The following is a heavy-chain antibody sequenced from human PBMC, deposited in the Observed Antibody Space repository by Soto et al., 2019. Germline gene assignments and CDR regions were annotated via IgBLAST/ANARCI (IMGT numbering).Heavy chain of an antibody. CDR2: ISAYNGNT. Sequence: QVQLVQSGAEVKKPGASVKVSCKASGYTFTSYGISWVRQAPGQGLEWMGWISAYNGNTNYAQKLQGRATMTTDTSTSTAYMELRSLRSDDTDVYYCARSNHEVVPAKAYYYYMDVWGKGTTVTVSS. CDR1: GYTFTSYG. J-gene: IGHJ6*03. D-gene: IGHD2-2*01. V-gene: IGHV1-18*01. CDR3: ARSNHEVVPAKAYYYYMDV.